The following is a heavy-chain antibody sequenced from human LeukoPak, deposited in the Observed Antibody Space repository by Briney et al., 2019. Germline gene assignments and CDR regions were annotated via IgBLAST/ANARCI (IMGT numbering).Heavy chain of an antibody. J-gene: IGHJ4*02. Sequence: SQTLSLTCTVSGGSISSGGYYWSWIRQHPGKGLGWIGYIYYSGSTYYNPSLKSRVTISVDTSKDQFSLKLSSVTAADTAVYYCAREGIAAAGKGTDYWGQGTLVTVSS. CDR1: GGSISSGGYY. V-gene: IGHV4-31*03. CDR2: IYYSGST. D-gene: IGHD6-13*01. CDR3: AREGIAAAGKGTDY.